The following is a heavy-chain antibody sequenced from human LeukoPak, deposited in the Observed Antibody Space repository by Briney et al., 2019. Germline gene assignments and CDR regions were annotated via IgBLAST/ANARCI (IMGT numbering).Heavy chain of an antibody. V-gene: IGHV2-5*01. CDR1: GFSLSTSGVG. D-gene: IGHD3-3*01. CDR3: AHHDFWSGFDY. CDR2: IYWNDDK. Sequence: SGPTLVNPTQTLTLTCTFSGFSLSTSGVGVGWIRQPPGKALEWLALIYWNDDKRCSPSLKSRLTITKDTSKNQVVLTMTNMDPMDTATYYCAHHDFWSGFDYWGQGTLVTVSS. J-gene: IGHJ4*02.